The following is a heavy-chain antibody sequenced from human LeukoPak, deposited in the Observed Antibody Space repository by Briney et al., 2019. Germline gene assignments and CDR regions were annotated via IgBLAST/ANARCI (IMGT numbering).Heavy chain of an antibody. CDR2: IYYSGST. Sequence: PSETLSLTCTVSGGSISSYYWSWIRQPPGKGLEWIGYIYYSGSTNYNPSLQSRVTISVDTSKNRFSLKLSSVTAADTAVYYCARRTGSGYYVFDYWGQGTLVTVSS. J-gene: IGHJ4*02. V-gene: IGHV4-59*01. CDR3: ARRTGSGYYVFDY. CDR1: GGSISSYY. D-gene: IGHD3-3*01.